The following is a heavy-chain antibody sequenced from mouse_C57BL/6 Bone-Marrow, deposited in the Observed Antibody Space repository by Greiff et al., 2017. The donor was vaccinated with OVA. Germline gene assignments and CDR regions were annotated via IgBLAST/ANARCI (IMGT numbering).Heavy chain of an antibody. CDR1: GYTFTSYG. D-gene: IGHD1-1*01. CDR2: IYPRSGNT. Sequence: SGAELARPGASVKLSCKASGYTFTSYGISWVKQRTGQGLEWIGEIYPRSGNTYYNEKFKGKATLTADKSSSTAYMELRSLTSEDSAVYFCARRGTTVVSYYFDYWGQGTTLTVSS. V-gene: IGHV1-81*01. J-gene: IGHJ2*01. CDR3: ARRGTTVVSYYFDY.